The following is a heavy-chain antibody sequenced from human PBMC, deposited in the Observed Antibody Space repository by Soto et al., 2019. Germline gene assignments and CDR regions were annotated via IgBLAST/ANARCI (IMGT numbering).Heavy chain of an antibody. Sequence: PWGSLRLSCAASGFTFISYAIHLFRHSPCKWLEWVAVISYDGSNKYYADSVKGRFTISRDNSKNTLYLQMNSLRAEDTAVYYCARATSTVVTALNFDYWGQGTLVTVSS. CDR3: ARATSTVVTALNFDY. V-gene: IGHV3-30-3*01. D-gene: IGHD4-17*01. CDR1: GFTFISYA. CDR2: ISYDGSNK. J-gene: IGHJ4*02.